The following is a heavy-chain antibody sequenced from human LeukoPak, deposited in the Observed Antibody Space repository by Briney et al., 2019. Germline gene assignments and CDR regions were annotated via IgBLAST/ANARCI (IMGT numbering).Heavy chain of an antibody. D-gene: IGHD1-14*01. CDR1: GFTFSVYW. V-gene: IGHV3-74*01. Sequence: TGGSLRLSCAASGFTFSVYWMHWVRRAPGKGLEWVSHINSDGRDTNYADSVKGRFTISRDNANNMVYLHMNGLRAEDTAVYYCVRCLFYLWNRNFYYYMDVWGKGTTVTVSS. J-gene: IGHJ6*03. CDR3: VRCLFYLWNRNFYYYMDV. CDR2: INSDGRDT.